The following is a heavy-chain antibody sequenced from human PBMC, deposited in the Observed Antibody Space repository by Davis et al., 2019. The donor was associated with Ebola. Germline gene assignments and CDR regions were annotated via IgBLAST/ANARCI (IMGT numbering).Heavy chain of an antibody. J-gene: IGHJ6*02. D-gene: IGHD3-9*01. V-gene: IGHV3-21*01. Sequence: GESLKISCAASGFTFSSYAMSWVRQAPGKGLEWVSSISSSSSYIYYADSVKGRFTISRDNAKNSLYLQMNSLRAEDTAVYYCARDPRTYYDILTGTVRNYYGMDVWGQGTTVTVSS. CDR2: ISSSSSYI. CDR1: GFTFSSYA. CDR3: ARDPRTYYDILTGTVRNYYGMDV.